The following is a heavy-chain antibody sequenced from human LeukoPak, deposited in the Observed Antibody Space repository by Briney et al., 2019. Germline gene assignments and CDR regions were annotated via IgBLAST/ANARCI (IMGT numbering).Heavy chain of an antibody. V-gene: IGHV3-33*06. D-gene: IGHD4-11*01. CDR1: GFTFGSYG. Sequence: GGSLRLSCAASGFTFGSYGMHWVRQAPGKGLEGVAVIWYDGSNKYYADSVKGRFTISRDNSKNTLYLQMNSLRAEDTAVYYCAKAGMTTVTLDYWGQGTLVTVSS. CDR2: IWYDGSNK. CDR3: AKAGMTTVTLDY. J-gene: IGHJ4*02.